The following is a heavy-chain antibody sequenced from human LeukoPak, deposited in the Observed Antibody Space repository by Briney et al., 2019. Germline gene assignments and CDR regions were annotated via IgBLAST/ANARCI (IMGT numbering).Heavy chain of an antibody. J-gene: IGHJ4*02. V-gene: IGHV1-18*01. CDR3: ARDRAGGTANKIDY. CDR2: ISAYNGNT. D-gene: IGHD4-23*01. Sequence: ASVKVSCMPSVYTFTSYGISWVRQAPGQGLEGMGWISAYNGNTNYAQKLQGRVTMTTDTSTSTAYMELRSLRSADTAVYYCARDRAGGTANKIDYWGQGTLVTVSS. CDR1: VYTFTSYG.